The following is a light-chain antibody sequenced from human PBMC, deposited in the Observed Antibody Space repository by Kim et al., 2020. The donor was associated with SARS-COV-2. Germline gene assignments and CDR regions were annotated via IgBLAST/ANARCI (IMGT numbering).Light chain of an antibody. J-gene: IGLJ3*02. CDR1: SSDVGGYNF. CDR2: EVN. Sequence: QSALTQPASVSGSPGQSITISCTGTSSDVGGYNFVSWYQQHPGKAPKLMIYEVNNRPSGVSDRFSGSKSGNTASLTISGLQAEDEADYYCSSYASSTTLEFGGGTQLTVL. CDR3: SSYASSTTLE. V-gene: IGLV2-14*01.